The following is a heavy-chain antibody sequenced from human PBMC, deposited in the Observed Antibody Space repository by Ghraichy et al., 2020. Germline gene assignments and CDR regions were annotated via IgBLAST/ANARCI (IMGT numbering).Heavy chain of an antibody. CDR1: GFTFSSYA. CDR2: ISGTGGST. D-gene: IGHD6-13*01. V-gene: IGHV3-23*01. CDR3: AKAGQQLSSDY. J-gene: IGHJ4*02. Sequence: SCAASGFTFSSYAMSWVRQAPGKGLEWVSAISGTGGSTYYADSVKGRFTISRDNSKNTLYMQMNSLRAEDTAAYYCAKAGQQLSSDYWGQGTLVTVSS.